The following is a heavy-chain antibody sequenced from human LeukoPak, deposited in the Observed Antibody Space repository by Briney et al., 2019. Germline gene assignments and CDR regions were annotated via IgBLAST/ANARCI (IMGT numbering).Heavy chain of an antibody. CDR1: GGSISSGGYY. J-gene: IGHJ4*02. CDR3: ARDLSYSSSPGYFDY. D-gene: IGHD6-6*01. V-gene: IGHV4-31*03. CDR2: IYYSGST. Sequence: TLSLTCTVSGGSISSGGYYWSWIRQHPGKGLEWIGYIYYSGSTYYNPSLKSRVTISVDTSKNQFSLKLSSVTAADTAVYYCARDLSYSSSPGYFDYWGQGTLVTVSS.